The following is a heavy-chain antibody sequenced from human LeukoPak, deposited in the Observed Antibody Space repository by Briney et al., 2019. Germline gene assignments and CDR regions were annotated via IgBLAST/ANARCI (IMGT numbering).Heavy chain of an antibody. D-gene: IGHD4-17*01. CDR1: GGSISSYY. CDR2: IYYSGTT. CDR3: ARDHGDDFFDF. J-gene: IGHJ4*02. Sequence: MASETLSLTCTVSGGSISSYYWSWIRQPPGKGLEWIGYIYYSGTTNYNPSLKSRVTISVDTSKNQFSLKLSSVTAADTAVYYCARDHGDDFFDFWGQGALVTVSS. V-gene: IGHV4-59*01.